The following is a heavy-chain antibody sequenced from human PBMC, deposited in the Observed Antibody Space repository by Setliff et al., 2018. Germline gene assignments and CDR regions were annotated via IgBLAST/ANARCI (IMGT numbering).Heavy chain of an antibody. CDR3: ARAPSVELVTIRTNSWFTY. V-gene: IGHV1-18*01. J-gene: IGHJ4*02. Sequence: ASVKVSCKASGYTFGNYAFAWVRQAPGQGLEWVGWISVYNGDTNYAQKFQGRVTLTTDTSTSTAYMELRSLTSDDSAFYYCARAPSVELVTIRTNSWFTYWGQGALVTVSS. D-gene: IGHD5-18*01. CDR2: ISVYNGDT. CDR1: GYTFGNYA.